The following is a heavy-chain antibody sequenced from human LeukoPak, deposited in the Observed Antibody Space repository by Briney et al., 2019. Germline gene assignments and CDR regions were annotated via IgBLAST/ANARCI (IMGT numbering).Heavy chain of an antibody. J-gene: IGHJ4*02. CDR3: ATGLGVFDY. D-gene: IGHD1-14*01. Sequence: SETXSLTCSVSGGPIRNWCWNWIRQSAGKRLEWIGSICLSAVINYKPSLKSRLTLSPDMSNNEISLKLTSVTAADTAVYYCATGLGVFDYWGRGILVTVSS. CDR1: GGPIRNWC. V-gene: IGHV4-4*07. CDR2: ICLSAVI.